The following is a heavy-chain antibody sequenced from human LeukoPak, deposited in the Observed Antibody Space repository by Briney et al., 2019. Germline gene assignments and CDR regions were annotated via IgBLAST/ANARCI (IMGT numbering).Heavy chain of an antibody. CDR2: IDSDGSAI. CDR1: GXTFSSYS. J-gene: IGHJ4*02. Sequence: GGSLRLSCAASGXTFSSYSMNWVRQAPGKGLVSVSRIDSDGSAITYADSVKGRFTISRDNAKNTLYLQMNSLRAEDTAVYYCARGRVTTSPPFDYWGQGTLVTVPS. CDR3: ARGRVTTSPPFDY. D-gene: IGHD4-17*01. V-gene: IGHV3-74*01.